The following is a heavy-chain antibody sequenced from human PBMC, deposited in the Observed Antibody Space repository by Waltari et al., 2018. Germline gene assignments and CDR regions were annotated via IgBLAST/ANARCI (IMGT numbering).Heavy chain of an antibody. Sequence: QVQLQESGPGLVKPSETLSLTCTVSGGSISSYYWRWIRQPPGKGLEWIGYIYYSGSTNYNPSLKSRVTISVDTSKNQFSLKLSSVTAADTAVYYCARAPDILTGYPYYMDVWGKGTTVTVSS. V-gene: IGHV4-59*01. D-gene: IGHD3-9*01. CDR3: ARAPDILTGYPYYMDV. J-gene: IGHJ6*03. CDR2: IYYSGST. CDR1: GGSISSYY.